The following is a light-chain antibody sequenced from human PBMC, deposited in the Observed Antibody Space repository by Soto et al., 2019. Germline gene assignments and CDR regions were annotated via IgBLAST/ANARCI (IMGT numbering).Light chain of an antibody. V-gene: IGLV1-40*01. CDR1: SSNIGAGYD. CDR3: QSNDNSLSGYV. Sequence: QSVLTQPRSVSGAPGQRVTISCTGSSSNIGAGYDVHWYQQLPGTAPKLLIYANSNRPSGVPDRFSGSKSGTSASLAITGLQDEDEADYYCQSNDNSLSGYVFGHGNKVTV. CDR2: ANS. J-gene: IGLJ1*01.